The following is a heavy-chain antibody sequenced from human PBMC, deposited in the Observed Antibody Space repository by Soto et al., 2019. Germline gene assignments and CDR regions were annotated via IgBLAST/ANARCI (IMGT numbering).Heavy chain of an antibody. J-gene: IGHJ5*02. CDR1: GYSFTSYW. V-gene: IGHV5-51*01. CDR3: ARRIGGVTTGHWWFGP. D-gene: IGHD4-17*01. Sequence: GESLKISCKGSGYSFTSYWIGWVRQMPGKGLEWMGIIYPGDSDTRYSPSFQGQVTISADKSISTAYLQWSSLKASDTAMYYCARRIGGVTTGHWWFGPWGQGTLVTVSS. CDR2: IYPGDSDT.